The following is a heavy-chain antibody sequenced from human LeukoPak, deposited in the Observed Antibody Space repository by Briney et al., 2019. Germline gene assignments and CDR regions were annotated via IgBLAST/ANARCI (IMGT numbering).Heavy chain of an antibody. CDR3: ARVGVDCSSTSCSKGYYFDY. Sequence: GGSLRLSCAASRFTFDDYGMSWVRQAPGKGLEWVSGINWNGGSTGYADSVKGRFTISRDNAKNSLYLQMNSLRAEDTALYYCARVGVDCSSTSCSKGYYFDYWGQGTLVTVSS. CDR1: RFTFDDYG. D-gene: IGHD2-2*01. CDR2: INWNGGST. J-gene: IGHJ4*02. V-gene: IGHV3-20*04.